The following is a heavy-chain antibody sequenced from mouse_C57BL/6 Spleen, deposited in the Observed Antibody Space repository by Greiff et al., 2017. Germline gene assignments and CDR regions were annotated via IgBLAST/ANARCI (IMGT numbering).Heavy chain of an antibody. CDR1: GFSLTSYG. D-gene: IGHD2-3*01. CDR3: ATIYDGYYVGAMDY. Sequence: QVQLQQSGPGLVQPSQSLSITCTVSGFSLTSYGVHWVRQSPGKGLEWLGVIWRGGSTDYNAAFMSRLSITQDNSKSQVFFKMNSLQADDTAIYYCATIYDGYYVGAMDYWGQGTSVTVSS. V-gene: IGHV2-5*01. CDR2: IWRGGST. J-gene: IGHJ4*01.